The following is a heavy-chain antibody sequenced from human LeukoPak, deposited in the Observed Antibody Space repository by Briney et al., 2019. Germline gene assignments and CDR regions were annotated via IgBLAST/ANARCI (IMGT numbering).Heavy chain of an antibody. CDR2: INSDGSST. CDR3: ARDQLYCTGGYCYFDY. CDR1: GFTFSSYW. V-gene: IGHV3-74*01. Sequence: GGSLRLSCAASGFTFSSYWMHWVRQAPAKGLVWVSRINSDGSSTSYAGSVKGRFTISRDNAKNTLYLQMNGLRAEDTAVYFCARDQLYCTGGYCYFDYWGQGTLVTVSS. D-gene: IGHD2-8*02. J-gene: IGHJ4*02.